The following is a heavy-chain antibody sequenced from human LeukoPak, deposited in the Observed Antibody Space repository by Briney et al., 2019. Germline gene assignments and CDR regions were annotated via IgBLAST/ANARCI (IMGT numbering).Heavy chain of an antibody. Sequence: GASVKVSCKASGGTFSSYAISWVRQAPGQGLEWMGGIIPIFGIANYAQKFQGRVTITADKSTSTAYMELSSLRSEDTAVYYCARSITYYYDSSGYNRGTFDYWGQGTLVTVSS. CDR1: GGTFSSYA. CDR3: ARSITYYYDSSGYNRGTFDY. V-gene: IGHV1-69*10. D-gene: IGHD3-22*01. CDR2: IIPIFGIA. J-gene: IGHJ4*02.